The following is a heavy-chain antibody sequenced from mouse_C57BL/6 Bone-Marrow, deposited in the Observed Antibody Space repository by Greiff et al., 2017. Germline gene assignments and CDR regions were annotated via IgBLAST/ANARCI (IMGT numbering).Heavy chain of an antibody. J-gene: IGHJ3*01. D-gene: IGHD2-4*01. V-gene: IGHV1-42*01. CDR2: INPSTGGT. CDR3: ARYDYDRDWFAY. CDR1: GYSFTGYY. Sequence: EVQLQQPGPELVKPGASVKISCKASGYSFTGYYMNWVKQSPEKSLEWIGEINPSTGGTTYNQKFKAKATLTVDKSSSTAYMQLKSLTSEDSAVYYCARYDYDRDWFAYWGQGTLVTVSA.